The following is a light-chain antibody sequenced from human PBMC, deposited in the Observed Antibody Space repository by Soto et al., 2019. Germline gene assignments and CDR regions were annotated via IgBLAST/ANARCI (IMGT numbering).Light chain of an antibody. CDR3: QQYGSSPGT. V-gene: IGKV3-20*01. CDR1: ERVSSRY. CDR2: GAS. Sequence: EIVLTHSPGTLSLSPGERATLSCSSSERVSSRYLAWYQQTPGQAPRLLMYGASSRATGIPDRFSGSGSGTDFTLVISRLEPEDFALYYCQQYGSSPGTFGQGTRLEIK. J-gene: IGKJ5*01.